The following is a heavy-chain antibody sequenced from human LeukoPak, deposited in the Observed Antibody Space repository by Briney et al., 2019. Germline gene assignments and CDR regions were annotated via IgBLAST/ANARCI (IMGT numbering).Heavy chain of an antibody. J-gene: IGHJ4*02. Sequence: ASVKVSCKASGYTFTGYYIHWVRQAPGQGLEWMGWINPRSGGTNYAQKFQGRVTMTRDTSITTAYMELNSLRSDDTAIYYCARAWFGELLYDYWGQGTLVTVSS. V-gene: IGHV1-2*02. CDR3: ARAWFGELLYDY. D-gene: IGHD3-10*01. CDR1: GYTFTGYY. CDR2: INPRSGGT.